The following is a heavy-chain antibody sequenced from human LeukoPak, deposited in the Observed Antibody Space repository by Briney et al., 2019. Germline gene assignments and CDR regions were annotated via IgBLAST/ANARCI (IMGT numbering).Heavy chain of an antibody. D-gene: IGHD2-15*01. J-gene: IGHJ4*02. CDR2: ISGSGGST. CDR1: GFTFSSYA. V-gene: IGHV3-23*01. Sequence: PGGSLRLSCAASGFTFSSYAMSWIRQAPGKGLEWVSAISGSGGSTYYADSVKGRFTISRDNSKNTLYLQMNSLRAEDTAVYYCAKVHHCSGRRCYPRFDYWGQGTQGTVSS. CDR3: AKVHHCSGRRCYPRFDY.